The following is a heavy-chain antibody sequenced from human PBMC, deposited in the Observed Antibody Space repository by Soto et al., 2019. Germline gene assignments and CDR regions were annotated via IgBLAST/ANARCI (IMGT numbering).Heavy chain of an antibody. D-gene: IGHD4-17*01. V-gene: IGHV3-23*01. CDR2: LTPSGGET. J-gene: IGHJ3*02. CDR3: AHPRGYGVFDAYDI. CDR1: GLPFSTYA. Sequence: EAQLLESGGGLVRPGGSWRLSGVASGLPFSTYARSWFRQPQGKGLEGVSALTPSGGETYYADSVKARFTISRDNSMNALYLQMNSLRIEDTAVYYCAHPRGYGVFDAYDIWGQGTMVTVSS.